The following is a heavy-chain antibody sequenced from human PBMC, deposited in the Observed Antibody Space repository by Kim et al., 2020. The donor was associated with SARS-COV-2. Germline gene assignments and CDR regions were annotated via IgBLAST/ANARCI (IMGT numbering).Heavy chain of an antibody. Sequence: SVKVSCKASGGTFSSYAISWVRQAPGQGLEWMGRIIPILGIANYAQKFQGRVTITADKSTSTAYMELSSLRSEDTAVYYCARGVSSSRWSSYYYGMDVWGQGTTVTVSS. CDR1: GGTFSSYA. J-gene: IGHJ6*02. CDR2: IIPILGIA. CDR3: ARGVSSSRWSSYYYGMDV. D-gene: IGHD2-8*01. V-gene: IGHV1-69*04.